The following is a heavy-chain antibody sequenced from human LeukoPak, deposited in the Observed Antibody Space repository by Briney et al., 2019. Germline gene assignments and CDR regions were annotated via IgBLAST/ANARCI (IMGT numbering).Heavy chain of an antibody. V-gene: IGHV3-7*01. D-gene: IGHD2-15*01. CDR1: GFTFSSYW. Sequence: GGSLRLSCAASGFTFSSYWMSWVRQAPGKGLEWVANIKQDGSEKYYVDSVKGRFTISRDNSKNTLYLQMNSLRAEDTAVYYCAKLCSGGSCYFLDAFDIWGQGTMVTVSS. CDR3: AKLCSGGSCYFLDAFDI. CDR2: IKQDGSEK. J-gene: IGHJ3*02.